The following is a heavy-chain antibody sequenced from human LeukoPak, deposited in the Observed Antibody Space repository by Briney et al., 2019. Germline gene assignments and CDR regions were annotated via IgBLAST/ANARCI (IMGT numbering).Heavy chain of an antibody. CDR2: IYYGGST. CDR1: GGSVSSGSYY. Sequence: ASETLSLTCTVSGGSVSSGSYYWSWIRQPPGKGLEWIGYIYYGGSTNYNPSLKSRVTISVDTSKNQFSLKLSSVTAADTAVYYCARVVVPAENWFDPWGQGTLVTVSS. CDR3: ARVVVPAENWFDP. J-gene: IGHJ5*02. V-gene: IGHV4-61*01. D-gene: IGHD2-2*01.